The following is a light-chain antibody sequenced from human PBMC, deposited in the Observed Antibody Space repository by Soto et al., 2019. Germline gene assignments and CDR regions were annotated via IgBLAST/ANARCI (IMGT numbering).Light chain of an antibody. CDR3: QQYNSYPVT. Sequence: DIQMTQSPSTLSASVGDRVTITCRASQSISSWLAWYQQKPGKAPNLLIYKASSLESGVPSRFSGSGSGTEFTLNISSLQPDDFAAYYCQQYNSYPVTFGQGTKVQIK. V-gene: IGKV1-5*03. J-gene: IGKJ1*01. CDR1: QSISSW. CDR2: KAS.